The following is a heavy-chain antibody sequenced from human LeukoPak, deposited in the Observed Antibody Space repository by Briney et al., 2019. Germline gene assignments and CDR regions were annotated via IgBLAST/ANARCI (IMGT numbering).Heavy chain of an antibody. V-gene: IGHV3-74*03. CDR1: GFPFSTYW. Sequence: PGGSLRLSCAASGFPFSTYWMHWVRQAPGKGLVWVSRINPDGRSTTYAGSVKGRFTISRGNAENTLYLQMNSLRVEDTAVYYCATGGIDSRYYFDNWGQGTLVTVSS. CDR3: ATGGIDSRYYFDN. D-gene: IGHD3-10*01. CDR2: INPDGRST. J-gene: IGHJ4*02.